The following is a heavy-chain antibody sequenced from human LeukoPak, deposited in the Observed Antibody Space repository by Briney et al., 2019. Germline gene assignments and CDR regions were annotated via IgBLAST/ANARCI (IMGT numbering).Heavy chain of an antibody. CDR2: ISGDGGTT. J-gene: IGHJ4*02. CDR1: GSTLDDYA. D-gene: IGHD6-13*01. V-gene: IGHV3-43*02. Sequence: GRSLRLSCPASGSTLDDYAIHWVRQAPAKGLEWVSLISGDGGTTDYADSVKGRFTISRDNRRNSLYLHMNSLRTEDTALYFCAKVYVGSWYAYDHWGQGTLVTVSS. CDR3: AKVYVGSWYAYDH.